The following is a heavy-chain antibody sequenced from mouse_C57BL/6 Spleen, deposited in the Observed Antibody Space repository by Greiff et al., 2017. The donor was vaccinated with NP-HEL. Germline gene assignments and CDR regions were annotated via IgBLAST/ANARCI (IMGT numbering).Heavy chain of an antibody. CDR2: IYPGDGDP. CDR3: ARRGDITTVVATSFDY. J-gene: IGHJ2*01. D-gene: IGHD1-1*01. CDR1: GYAFSSSW. Sequence: QVQLQQSGPELVKPGASVKISCKASGYAFSSSWMNWVKQRPGKGLEWIGRIYPGDGDPNYNGKFKGKATLTADKSSSTAYMQLSSLASEDSAVYFCARRGDITTVVATSFDYWGQGTTLTVSS. V-gene: IGHV1-82*01.